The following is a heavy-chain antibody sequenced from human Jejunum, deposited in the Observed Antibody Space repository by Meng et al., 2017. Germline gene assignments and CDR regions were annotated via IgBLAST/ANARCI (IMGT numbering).Heavy chain of an antibody. V-gene: IGHV6-1*01. J-gene: IGHJ4*02. CDR2: TYYRSKWYN. CDR1: GDSVSRTGAA. D-gene: IGHD1/OR15-1a*01. Sequence: VHPQQPRPGLAQPSHTLSLTCAIAGDSVSRTGAAWNWIRQSPSGGLEWLGRTYYRSKWYNDYAVSVKGRIAINPDTSKNQFFLQLNSVTPEDTAVYYCARDYGTSRPFEYWGQGILVTVSS. CDR3: ARDYGTSRPFEY.